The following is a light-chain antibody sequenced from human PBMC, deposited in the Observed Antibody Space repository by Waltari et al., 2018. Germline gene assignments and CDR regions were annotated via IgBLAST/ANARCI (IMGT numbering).Light chain of an antibody. J-gene: IGKJ4*01. Sequence: DIVMTQSPDSLAVSLGERATIDCKSSPSVLSSSNNKNYLAWYQQKPRQPPNLLISWASTRESGVPDRFSGSGSGTDFTLTISSLQAEDVAVYYCQQYYSTPLTFGGGTKVEIK. CDR1: PSVLSSSNNKNY. CDR2: WAS. CDR3: QQYYSTPLT. V-gene: IGKV4-1*01.